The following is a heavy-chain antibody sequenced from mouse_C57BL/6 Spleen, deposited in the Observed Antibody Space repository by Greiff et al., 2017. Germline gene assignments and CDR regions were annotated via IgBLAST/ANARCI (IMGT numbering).Heavy chain of an antibody. CDR1: GYTFTSYW. J-gene: IGHJ3*01. CDR2: IDPSDSYT. CDR3: ARSLGNYWFAY. D-gene: IGHD2-1*01. Sequence: QVQLQQPGAELVMPGASVKLSCKASGYTFTSYWMHWVKQRPGQGLEWIGEIDPSDSYTNYNQKFKGKSTLTVDKSSSTAYMQLSSLTSEDSAVYYCARSLGNYWFAYWGQGTLVTVSA. V-gene: IGHV1-69*01.